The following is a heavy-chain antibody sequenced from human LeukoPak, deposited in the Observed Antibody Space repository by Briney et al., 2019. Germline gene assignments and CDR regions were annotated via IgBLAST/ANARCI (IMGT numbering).Heavy chain of an antibody. J-gene: IGHJ4*02. Sequence: ASVKVFCKTSGYTFSDWYIHWVRQAPGQGLEWMGVIYPSDGRTTYAQGMQGRVTMTRDTSTSTVYMELSSLRSEDTAVYYCATDGGHWNFNYWGQGTLVTVSS. CDR1: GYTFSDWY. CDR3: ATDGGHWNFNY. D-gene: IGHD1-1*01. CDR2: IYPSDGRT. V-gene: IGHV1-46*04.